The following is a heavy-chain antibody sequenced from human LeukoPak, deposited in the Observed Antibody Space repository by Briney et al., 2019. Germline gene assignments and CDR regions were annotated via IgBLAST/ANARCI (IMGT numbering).Heavy chain of an antibody. D-gene: IGHD3-22*01. V-gene: IGHV3-30-3*01. Sequence: PGGSLRLSCAASGFTFSSYAMHWVRQAPGKGLEWVAVISYDGSNKYYADSVKGRFTISRDNSKNTLYLQMNSLRAEDTAVYYCVKGPPYYYDSSGYDGYFDYWGQGTLVTVSS. CDR1: GFTFSSYA. CDR2: ISYDGSNK. J-gene: IGHJ4*02. CDR3: VKGPPYYYDSSGYDGYFDY.